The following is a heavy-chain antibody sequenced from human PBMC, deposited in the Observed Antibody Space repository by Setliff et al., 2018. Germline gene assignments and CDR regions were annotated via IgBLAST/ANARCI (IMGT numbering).Heavy chain of an antibody. Sequence: LRLSCTASGFTFSNAWMSWVRQAPGKGLEWVGRIKSKTDGGTTDYAAPVKGRFTISRDDSKNTLYLQMNSLKTEDTAVYYCTTVEIRQGIDYWGQGTLVTVSS. J-gene: IGHJ4*02. V-gene: IGHV3-15*01. CDR1: GFTFSNAW. CDR3: TTVEIRQGIDY. D-gene: IGHD1-1*01. CDR2: IKSKTDGGTT.